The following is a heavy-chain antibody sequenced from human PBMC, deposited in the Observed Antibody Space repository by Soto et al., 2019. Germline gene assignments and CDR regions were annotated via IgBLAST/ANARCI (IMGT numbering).Heavy chain of an antibody. V-gene: IGHV3-23*01. CDR1: GFTFSSYA. CDR2: ISASGGTT. CDR3: ARGTCKSGGSCYSTADL. Sequence: GGSLRLSCAASGFTFSSYAMTWVRQAPGKGLEWVSGISASGGTTYYADSVKGRLSISRDNSEGSLFLHMNTLRVEDTAMYYCARGTCKSGGSCYSTADLWGQGTLVTVSS. J-gene: IGHJ5*02. D-gene: IGHD2-15*01.